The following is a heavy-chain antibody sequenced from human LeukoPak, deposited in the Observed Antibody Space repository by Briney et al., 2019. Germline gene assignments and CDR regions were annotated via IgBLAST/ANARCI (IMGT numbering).Heavy chain of an antibody. CDR3: ARDRCGGDCYLPDDAFDI. V-gene: IGHV3-74*01. D-gene: IGHD2-21*01. CDR2: VKSDGSEI. Sequence: GGSLRLSCAASGFSFSSYWMHWVRQVPGKGLVWVARVKSDGSEINYADSVKGRFTISRDNAKNSLYLQMNSLRAEDTAVYYCARDRCGGDCYLPDDAFDIWGQGTMVTVSS. J-gene: IGHJ3*02. CDR1: GFSFSSYW.